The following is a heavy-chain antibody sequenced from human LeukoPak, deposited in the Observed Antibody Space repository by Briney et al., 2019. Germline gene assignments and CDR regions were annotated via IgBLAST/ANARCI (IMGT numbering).Heavy chain of an antibody. J-gene: IGHJ1*01. CDR1: GFIFSAYA. CDR2: ISGDGNRG. D-gene: IGHD3-16*01. V-gene: IGHV3-23*01. Sequence: PGGSLRLSCEVSGFIFSAYAMSWVRQAPGKGLEWVSGISGDGNRGQYADSLKGRFTVSRDNSKRILFPQMNNLGVNDTAIYFCANARFGGHGYWGQGVLVTVS. CDR3: ANARFGGHGY.